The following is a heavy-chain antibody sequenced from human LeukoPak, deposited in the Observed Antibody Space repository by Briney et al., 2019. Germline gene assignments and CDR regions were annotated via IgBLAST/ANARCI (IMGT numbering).Heavy chain of an antibody. Sequence: ASVKVPCKASGYTFTSYDINWVRQATGQGLEWMGWMNPNSGNTGYAQKFQGRVTITRNTSISTAYMELSSLRSEDTAVYYCARVQAARGCFDYWGQGTRVTVSS. CDR2: MNPNSGNT. CDR1: GYTFTSYD. J-gene: IGHJ4*02. D-gene: IGHD6-6*01. CDR3: ARVQAARGCFDY. V-gene: IGHV1-8*03.